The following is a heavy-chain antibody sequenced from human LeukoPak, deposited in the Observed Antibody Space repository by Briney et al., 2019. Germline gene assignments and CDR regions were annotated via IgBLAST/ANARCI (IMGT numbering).Heavy chain of an antibody. CDR2: VNSVGITT. CDR1: GFPFSNSW. V-gene: IGHV3-74*01. CDR3: ARPRVLGDCVGSSCYAFDI. J-gene: IGHJ3*02. Sequence: GGSLRLSCADSGFPFSNSWMHWVRHAPGKGLVWVSRVNSVGITTNYADSAKGRFTTSPDNAEITLYMRMNSLSPEDTAVYYCARPRVLGDCVGSSCYAFDIWGQGTMVTVSS. D-gene: IGHD2-15*01.